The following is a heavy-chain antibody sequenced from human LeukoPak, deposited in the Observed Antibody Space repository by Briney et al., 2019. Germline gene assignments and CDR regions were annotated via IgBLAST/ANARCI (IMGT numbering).Heavy chain of an antibody. Sequence: SETLSLTCTVSGGSISSGDYYWSWIRQPPGKGLEWIGYIYYSGSTYYNPSLKSRVTISVDTSKNQFSLELSSVTAADTAVYYCARDDEYYYYGMDVWGQGTTVTVSS. CDR2: IYYSGST. V-gene: IGHV4-30-4*01. J-gene: IGHJ6*02. CDR1: GGSISSGDYY. CDR3: ARDDEYYYYGMDV.